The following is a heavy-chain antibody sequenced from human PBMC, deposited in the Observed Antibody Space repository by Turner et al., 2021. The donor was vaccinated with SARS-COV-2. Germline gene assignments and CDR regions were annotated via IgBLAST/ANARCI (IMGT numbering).Heavy chain of an antibody. CDR3: ATRMTTLPQ. CDR2: IYSGGST. V-gene: IGHV3-66*01. D-gene: IGHD4-17*01. J-gene: IGHJ4*02. CDR1: GFAGSNNY. Sequence: EVHLVESGGGLVQPVGSLRLSCAASGFAGSNNYMSWVRQAAGKGLECVSLIYSGGSTYYADSGTGRFTISRDNSKNTLYLQMNSLRAEDTAVYYCATRMTTLPQWGQGTLVTVSS.